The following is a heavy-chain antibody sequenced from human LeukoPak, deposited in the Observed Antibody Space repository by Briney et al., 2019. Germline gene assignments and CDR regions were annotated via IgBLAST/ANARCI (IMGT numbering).Heavy chain of an antibody. V-gene: IGHV1-46*01. D-gene: IGHD6-19*01. J-gene: IGHJ4*02. CDR2: ISPSGGST. CDR3: ARRNRSGWYVDY. Sequence: ASLWVSCTASVYTFTSYYMHRVRQAPGQGRGWMGIISPSGGSTSCAQRFQGRVTMNRKTSTSTVYMELSSLRSEGTAVCYCARRNRSGWYVDYGGEGPLVTVSS. CDR1: VYTFTSYY.